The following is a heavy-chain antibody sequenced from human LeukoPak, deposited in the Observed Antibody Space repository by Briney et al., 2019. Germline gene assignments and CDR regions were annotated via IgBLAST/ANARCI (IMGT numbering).Heavy chain of an antibody. CDR3: ARRKHSSGWSPNEYYFDY. CDR1: GFTFNDYY. D-gene: IGHD6-13*01. J-gene: IGHJ4*02. Sequence: GGSLRLSCAASGFTFNDYYMSWIRQAPGKGLEWVSYVDNSDTTIYYAHSVKGRFTISRDKANNSLYLQMNSLRAEDTAMYYCARRKHSSGWSPNEYYFDYWGQGTLVTVSS. CDR2: VDNSDTTI. V-gene: IGHV3-11*01.